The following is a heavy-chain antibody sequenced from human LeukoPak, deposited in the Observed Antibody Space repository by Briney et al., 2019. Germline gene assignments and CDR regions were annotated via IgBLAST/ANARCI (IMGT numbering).Heavy chain of an antibody. CDR3: ARGFYDYVWGELDY. V-gene: IGHV3-48*04. D-gene: IGHD3-16*01. CDR1: GFIFSSYS. J-gene: IGHJ4*02. CDR2: ISSSSNTI. Sequence: GGSLRLSCAASGFIFSSYSMNWVRQAPGKGLEWISYISSSSNTINYADSLKGRFTISRDNAKNSLYLQMNSLRAEDTATYYCARGFYDYVWGELDYWGQGTLVTVSS.